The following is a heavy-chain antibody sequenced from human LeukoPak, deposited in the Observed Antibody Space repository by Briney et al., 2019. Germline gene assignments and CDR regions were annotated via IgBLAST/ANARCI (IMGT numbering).Heavy chain of an antibody. V-gene: IGHV1-8*01. CDR3: ARSHTQKGFCGGGRCYPTVWWFDP. CDR1: GYTFINND. CDR2: IDPKNGNR. Sequence: GASVKVSCKASGYTFINNDINWVRQAPGQGLEWVAWIDPKNGNRGYAQNFQGRVTMTTDTSISTAYLELSSLRSEDTAVYYCARSHTQKGFCGGGRCYPTVWWFDPWGQGTLVTVSS. D-gene: IGHD2-15*01. J-gene: IGHJ5*02.